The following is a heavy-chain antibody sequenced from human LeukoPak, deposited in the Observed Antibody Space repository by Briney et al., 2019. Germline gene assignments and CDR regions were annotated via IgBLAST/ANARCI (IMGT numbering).Heavy chain of an antibody. Sequence: SETLTLTCAVSGYSISSGYYWGWIRQPPGKGLEWIGSIYHSGSTYYNPSLKSRVTISVDTAKNKFSLQLSTLTAADTAVYYCARGFGVVIGAFDIWGQGTMVTVSS. J-gene: IGHJ3*02. V-gene: IGHV4-38-2*01. D-gene: IGHD3-3*01. CDR2: IYHSGST. CDR3: ARGFGVVIGAFDI. CDR1: GYSISSGYY.